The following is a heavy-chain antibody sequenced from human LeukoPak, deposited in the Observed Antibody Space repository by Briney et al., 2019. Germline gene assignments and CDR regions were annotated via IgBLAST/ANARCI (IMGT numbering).Heavy chain of an antibody. CDR1: GFTFDDYA. CDR2: INSDGSST. Sequence: GRSLRLSCAASGFTFDDYAMHWVRQAPGKGLVWVSRINSDGSSTSYADSVKGRFTISRDTPKNTLYLQMNSLRVEDTAVYYCASWPVGWYGEDSWGQGTLVTVSS. J-gene: IGHJ4*02. D-gene: IGHD6-19*01. V-gene: IGHV3-74*01. CDR3: ASWPVGWYGEDS.